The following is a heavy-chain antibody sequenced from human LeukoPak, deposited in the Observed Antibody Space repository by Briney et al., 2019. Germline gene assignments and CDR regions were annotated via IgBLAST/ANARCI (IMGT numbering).Heavy chain of an antibody. CDR1: GGTFSIYA. Sequence: ASVTVSCTASGGTFSIYAISWVRQAPGQGLEWMGGIIPIFGTANYAQKFQGRVTITADESTSTAYMELSSLRSEDTAVYYCARDRWGGSSWYVPPDYWGQGTLVTVSS. J-gene: IGHJ4*02. CDR2: IIPIFGTA. D-gene: IGHD6-13*01. CDR3: ARDRWGGSSWYVPPDY. V-gene: IGHV1-69*13.